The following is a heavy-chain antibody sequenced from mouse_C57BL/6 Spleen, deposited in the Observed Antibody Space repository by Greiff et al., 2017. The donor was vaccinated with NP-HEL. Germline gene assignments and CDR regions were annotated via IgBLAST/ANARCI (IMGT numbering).Heavy chain of an antibody. V-gene: IGHV1-62-2*01. Sequence: VKLQESGAELVKPGASVKLSCKASGYTFTEYTIHWVKQRSGQGLEWIGWFYPGSGSIKYNEKFKDKATLTADKSSSTVYMELSRLTSEDSAVYFCARHEDVSYGNSAWFAYWGQGTLVTVSA. J-gene: IGHJ3*01. D-gene: IGHD2-1*01. CDR1: GYTFTEYT. CDR2: FYPGSGSI. CDR3: ARHEDVSYGNSAWFAY.